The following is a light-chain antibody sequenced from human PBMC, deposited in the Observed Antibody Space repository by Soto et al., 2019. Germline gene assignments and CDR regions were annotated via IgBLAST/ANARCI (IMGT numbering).Light chain of an antibody. V-gene: IGKV3-11*01. J-gene: IGKJ1*01. CDR3: QQYGSSLWT. CDR2: DAS. Sequence: MLLTQAPDTLSLSPGDRATLSSRASQSISSYLAWYQQKPGQSPRLLIYDASNRATGIPARFSGSGSGTDFTLTISSLEPEDFAVYYCQQYGSSLWTFGQGTKVDIK. CDR1: QSISSY.